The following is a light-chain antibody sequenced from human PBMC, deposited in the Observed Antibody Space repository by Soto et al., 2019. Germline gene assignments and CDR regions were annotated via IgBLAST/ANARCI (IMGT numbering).Light chain of an antibody. Sequence: DIQMTQSPSFVSASVGDRVTITCRARQGTISWLVWYQQKPGKAPKLLTASSLQSGVPSRFSDSGSGTDFTLTISSLQPEDFATYYCQQADSLPLTFGGGTKVDIK. CDR3: QQADSLPLT. CDR1: QGTISW. V-gene: IGKV1-12*01. J-gene: IGKJ4*01. CDR2: AS.